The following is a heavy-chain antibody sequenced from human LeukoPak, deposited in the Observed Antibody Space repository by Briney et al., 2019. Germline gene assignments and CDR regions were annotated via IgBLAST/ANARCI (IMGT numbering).Heavy chain of an antibody. V-gene: IGHV4-59*08. J-gene: IGHJ1*01. Sequence: SETLSLTCTVSGGSISSYYWSWIRQPPGKGLEWIGYIYYSGSTNYNPSLKSRVTMSVDTSKDQFSLKLNSVNAADTAMYYCARHRSPLESFHHWGQGTLVTVSS. CDR2: IYYSGST. D-gene: IGHD3-3*01. CDR3: ARHRSPLESFHH. CDR1: GGSISSYY.